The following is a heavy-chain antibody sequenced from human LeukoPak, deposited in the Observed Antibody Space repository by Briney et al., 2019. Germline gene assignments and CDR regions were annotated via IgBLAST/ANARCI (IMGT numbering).Heavy chain of an antibody. CDR3: ARVGYGANWFDP. CDR1: GGTFSSYA. D-gene: IGHD6-13*01. Sequence: ASVKVSCKASGGTFSSYAISWVRQAPGQGIEWMGGIIPIFGTANYAQKFQGRVTITADESTSTAYMELSSLRSEDTAVYYCARVGYGANWFDPWGQGTLVTVSS. CDR2: IIPIFGTA. J-gene: IGHJ5*02. V-gene: IGHV1-69*13.